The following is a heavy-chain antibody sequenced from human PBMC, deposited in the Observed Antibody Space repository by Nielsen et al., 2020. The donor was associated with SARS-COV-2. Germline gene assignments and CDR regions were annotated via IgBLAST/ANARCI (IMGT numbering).Heavy chain of an antibody. J-gene: IGHJ6*02. CDR1: GYTFSSYG. D-gene: IGHD6-6*01. V-gene: IGHV1-18*01. CDR2: INAYNGNT. CDR3: ASYIAARPSYYYYGMDV. Sequence: ASVKVSCKASGYTFSSYGITWVRQDPGQGLERMGWINAYNGNTNYAERFQGRVTMTTDTSTSTAYMELSSLRSEDTAVYYCASYIAARPSYYYYGMDVWGQGTTVTVSS.